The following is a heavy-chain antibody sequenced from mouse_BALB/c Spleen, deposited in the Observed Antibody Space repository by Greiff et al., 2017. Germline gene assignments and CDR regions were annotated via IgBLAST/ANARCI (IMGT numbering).Heavy chain of an antibody. CDR1: GYTFSSYW. CDR3: ARSLYDSPWFAY. CDR2: ILPGSGST. J-gene: IGHJ3*01. Sequence: QVQLKQSGAELMKPGASVKISCKATGYTFSSYWIEWVKQRPGHGLEWIGEILPGSGSTNYNEKFKGKATFTADTSSNTAYMQLSSLTSEDSAVYYCARSLYDSPWFAYWGQGTLVTVSA. V-gene: IGHV1-9*01. D-gene: IGHD2-4*01.